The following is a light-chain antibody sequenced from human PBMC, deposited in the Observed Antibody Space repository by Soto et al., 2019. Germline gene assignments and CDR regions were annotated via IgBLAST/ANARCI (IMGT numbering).Light chain of an antibody. CDR3: QQYNKWRT. V-gene: IGKV3-15*01. CDR1: ESVSSS. J-gene: IGKJ1*01. Sequence: EIGMTQSPATLSVSPGERVTLSRRASESVSSSIAWYQQRTGQAPRLIIYGASTRATGIPARFSGSGSGTDFTLTISSLQSEDFAIYYWQQYNKWRTFGQGTKVEIK. CDR2: GAS.